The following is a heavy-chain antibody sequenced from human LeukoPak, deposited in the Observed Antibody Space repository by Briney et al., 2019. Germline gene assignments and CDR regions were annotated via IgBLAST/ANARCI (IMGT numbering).Heavy chain of an antibody. V-gene: IGHV4-61*02. D-gene: IGHD6-13*01. Sequence: SQTLSLTCTVSGGSISSGNYYWSWIRQPAGKGLEWIGRIYSSGSTNYNPSLKSRVTISEDTSKNQFSLKLTSVTAADTAVYYCARDLFTSSWYRWFDPWGQGTLDTVSS. CDR2: IYSSGST. J-gene: IGHJ5*02. CDR1: GGSISSGNYY. CDR3: ARDLFTSSWYRWFDP.